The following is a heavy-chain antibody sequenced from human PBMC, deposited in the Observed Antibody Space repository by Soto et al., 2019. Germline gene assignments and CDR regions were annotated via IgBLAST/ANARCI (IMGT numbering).Heavy chain of an antibody. V-gene: IGHV3-74*01. D-gene: IGHD6-13*01. J-gene: IGHJ6*02. CDR3: WPQLVLGYTSYYYYYGMDA. CDR1: GFTFSSYW. Sequence: GGSLRLSCAASGFTFSSYWMHWVRQAPGKGLVWVSRINSDGSSTSYADSVKGRFTISRDNAKNTLYLQMNSLRAEDTAVYYCWPQLVLGYTSYYYYYGMDAWGQGTPVTVSS. CDR2: INSDGSST.